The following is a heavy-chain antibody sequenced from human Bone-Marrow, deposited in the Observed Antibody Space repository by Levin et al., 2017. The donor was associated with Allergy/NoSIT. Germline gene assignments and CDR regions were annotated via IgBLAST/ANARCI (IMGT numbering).Heavy chain of an antibody. D-gene: IGHD2-15*01. V-gene: IGHV3-74*01. Sequence: LSLTCAASGFTFSSSWMHWVRQAPGKGLVWVSRINSDGSSTSYADSVKGRFTISRDNAKNTLYLQMNSLRAEDTAVYYCARGRGGGSCDYWGQGTLVTVSS. CDR3: ARGRGGGSCDY. CDR2: INSDGSST. J-gene: IGHJ4*02. CDR1: GFTFSSSW.